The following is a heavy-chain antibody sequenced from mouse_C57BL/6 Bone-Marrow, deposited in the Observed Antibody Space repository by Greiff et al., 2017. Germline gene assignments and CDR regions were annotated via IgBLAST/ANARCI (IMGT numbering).Heavy chain of an antibody. V-gene: IGHV3-8*01. D-gene: IGHD1-1*01. CDR3: ARRRGSSPYYAMDY. CDR1: GYSITSDY. Sequence: EVKLLESGPGLAKPSQTLSITCSVTGYSITSDYWNWIRKFPGNKLEYMGYISYSGSSYYNPSLKSRISITQDTSKNQYYLQWNSVTTADTSTYYCARRRGSSPYYAMDYWGQGTSVTVSS. CDR2: ISYSGSS. J-gene: IGHJ4*01.